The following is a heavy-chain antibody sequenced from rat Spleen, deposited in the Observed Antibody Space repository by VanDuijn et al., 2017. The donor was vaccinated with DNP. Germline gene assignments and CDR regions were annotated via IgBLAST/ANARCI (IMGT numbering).Heavy chain of an antibody. CDR3: ARPNYGGYEGWFAY. V-gene: IGHV5-25*01. CDR1: GFTFSDYY. J-gene: IGHJ3*01. Sequence: EVQLVESGGGLVQPGRSLKLSCAASGFTFSDYYMAWFRQAPTKGLEWVAAISVSGGNTYYRDSVKGRFTISRDNAKSTLYLQMDSLRSEDTATYYCARPNYGGYEGWFAYWGQGTLVTVSS. D-gene: IGHD1-11*01. CDR2: ISVSGGNT.